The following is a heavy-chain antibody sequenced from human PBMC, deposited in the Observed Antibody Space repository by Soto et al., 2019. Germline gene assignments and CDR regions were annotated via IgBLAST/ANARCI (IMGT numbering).Heavy chain of an antibody. D-gene: IGHD2-15*01. CDR2: LIPMLSIA. J-gene: IGHJ3*02. CDR1: VGTYSSYT. Sequence: QVQLVQSGAEVKKPGSSVTVSCKASVGTYSSYTITWLLQAPVQGLEWMGRLIPMLSIAKYAQKFQGRVTITADTSTRTASMELSSLRYEETAVYYCARLPLSDVAFDIWGQGRMVTVSS. V-gene: IGHV1-69*02. CDR3: ARLPLSDVAFDI.